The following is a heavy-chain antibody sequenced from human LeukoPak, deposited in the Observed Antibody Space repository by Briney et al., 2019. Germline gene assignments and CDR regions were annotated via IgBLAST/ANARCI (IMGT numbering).Heavy chain of an antibody. CDR3: ARALFIAAAGNIGLGY. V-gene: IGHV1-8*01. CDR1: GYTFTSHD. Sequence: ASVKVSCKASGYTFTSHDINWVRQAPGQGLEWMGWMNPNSGNTGYAQKFQGRVTMTRNTSISTAYMELSSLRSEDTAVYYCARALFIAAAGNIGLGYWGQGTLVTVSS. D-gene: IGHD6-13*01. J-gene: IGHJ4*02. CDR2: MNPNSGNT.